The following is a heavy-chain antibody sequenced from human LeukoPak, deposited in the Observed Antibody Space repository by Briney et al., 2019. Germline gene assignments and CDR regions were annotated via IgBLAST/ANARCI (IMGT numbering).Heavy chain of an antibody. V-gene: IGHV4-38-2*02. Sequence: SETLSLTCTVSGGSISSYYWGWIRQPPGKGLEWIGSIYHSGSTYYNPSLKSRVTISVDTSKNQFSLKLSSVTAADTAVYYCARDGVINLITGTTGVYYFDYWGQGTLVTVSS. CDR1: GGSISSYY. D-gene: IGHD1-20*01. CDR2: IYHSGST. J-gene: IGHJ4*02. CDR3: ARDGVINLITGTTGVYYFDY.